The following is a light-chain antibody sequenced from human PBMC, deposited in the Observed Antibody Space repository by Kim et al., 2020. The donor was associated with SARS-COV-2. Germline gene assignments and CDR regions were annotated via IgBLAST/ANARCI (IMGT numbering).Light chain of an antibody. CDR2: GNS. CDR1: SANIGAGYD. CDR3: QSYDSSLSDVV. V-gene: IGLV1-40*01. Sequence: QRVTISCTGSSANIGAGYDVHWYQPLPGTAPKPLIYGNSNRPSGVPDRFSGSKSGTSASLAITGLQAEDEADYYCQSYDSSLSDVVFGGGTQLTVL. J-gene: IGLJ2*01.